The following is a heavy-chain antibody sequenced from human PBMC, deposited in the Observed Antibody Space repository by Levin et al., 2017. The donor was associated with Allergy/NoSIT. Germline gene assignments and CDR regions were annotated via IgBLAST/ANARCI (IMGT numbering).Heavy chain of an antibody. CDR3: ARGRYSGSYRQHFDY. D-gene: IGHD1-26*01. CDR1: GGSFSGYY. V-gene: IGHV4-34*01. Sequence: SETLSLTYAVYGGSFSGYYWSWIRQPPGKGLEWIGEINHSGSTNYNPSLKSRVTISVDTSKNQFSLKLSSVTAADTAVYYCARGRYSGSYRQHFDYWGQGTLVTVSS. J-gene: IGHJ4*02. CDR2: INHSGST.